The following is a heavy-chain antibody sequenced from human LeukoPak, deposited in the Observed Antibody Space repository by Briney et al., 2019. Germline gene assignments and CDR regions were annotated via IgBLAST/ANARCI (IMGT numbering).Heavy chain of an antibody. CDR2: IYYSEST. CDR3: ARGQNVFDV. J-gene: IGHJ3*01. V-gene: IGHV4-59*01. Sequence: SETLSLTCTVSDDSITMYYWTWIRQPPGKGLEWIGYIYYSESTNYNPSLKSRVTISVDTSKNQFSLKLTSVTAADTAVYYCARGQNVFDVWGQGTMVTVSS. CDR1: DDSITMYY.